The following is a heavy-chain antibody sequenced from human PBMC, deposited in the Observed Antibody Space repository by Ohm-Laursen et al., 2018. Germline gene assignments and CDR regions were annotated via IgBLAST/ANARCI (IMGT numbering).Heavy chain of an antibody. CDR1: GGSFRGYY. CDR3: ARGGMWQWLKTGYYYYGMDV. D-gene: IGHD6-19*01. J-gene: IGHJ6*02. V-gene: IGHV4-34*01. Sequence: LSLTCVVYGGSFRGYYWSWIRQPPGKGLEWIGEINHSGSTNYNPSLKSRVTISVDTSKNQFSLKLSSVTAADTAVYYCARGGMWQWLKTGYYYYGMDVWGQGTTVTVSS. CDR2: INHSGST.